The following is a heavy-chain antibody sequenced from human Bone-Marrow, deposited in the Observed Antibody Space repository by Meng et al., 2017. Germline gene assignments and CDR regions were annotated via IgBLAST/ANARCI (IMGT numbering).Heavy chain of an antibody. CDR2: IYYSGST. CDR3: ARGPLSAAGTMGYFQH. D-gene: IGHD6-13*01. J-gene: IGHJ1*01. V-gene: IGHV4-31*03. Sequence: QGQLQEAGPGLVKPSQTLSLPCTGSGGLISSGGYYWSWIRQHPGKGLEWIGYIYYSGSTYYNPSLKSRVTISVDTSKNQFSLKLSSVTAADTAVYYCARGPLSAAGTMGYFQHWGQGTLVTVFS. CDR1: GGLISSGGYY.